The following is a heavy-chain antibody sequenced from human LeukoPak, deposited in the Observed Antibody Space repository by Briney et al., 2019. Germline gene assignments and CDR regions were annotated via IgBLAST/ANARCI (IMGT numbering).Heavy chain of an antibody. D-gene: IGHD1-26*01. CDR3: ARNPGNPYIVGASP. V-gene: IGHV3-7*01. Sequence: GGSLRLSCAASGFTFSSYWMSWVRQAPGKGLEWVANIKQDGSEKYYVDSVKGRFTISRDNAKNSLYLQMNSLRAEDTAVYYCARNPGNPYIVGASPWGQGTLVTVSS. J-gene: IGHJ5*02. CDR1: GFTFSSYW. CDR2: IKQDGSEK.